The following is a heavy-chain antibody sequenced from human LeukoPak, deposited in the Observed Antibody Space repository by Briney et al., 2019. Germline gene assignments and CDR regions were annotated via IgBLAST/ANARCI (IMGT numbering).Heavy chain of an antibody. CDR1: GGTFSSYA. CDR3: ARDLKRITMIAANLYDAFDI. CDR2: IIPILGIA. J-gene: IGHJ3*02. Sequence: SVKVSCKASGGTFSSYAISWVRQAPGQGLEWMGRIIPILGIANYAQKFQGRVTITADKSTSTAYMELSSLRSEDTAVYYCARDLKRITMIAANLYDAFDIWGQGTMVTVSS. V-gene: IGHV1-69*04. D-gene: IGHD3-22*01.